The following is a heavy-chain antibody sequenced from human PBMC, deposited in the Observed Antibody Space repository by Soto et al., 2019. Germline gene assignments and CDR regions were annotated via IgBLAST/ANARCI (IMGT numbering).Heavy chain of an antibody. V-gene: IGHV1-46*01. Sequence: ASVKVSCKASGYTFTSYYMHWVRQAPGQGLEWMGIINPSGGSTSDAQKFQGRVTMTRDTSTSTVYMELSSLRSEDTAVYYCARALQKDYYDSSGSGYWGQGTLVTVSS. D-gene: IGHD3-22*01. CDR3: ARALQKDYYDSSGSGY. J-gene: IGHJ4*02. CDR1: GYTFTSYY. CDR2: INPSGGST.